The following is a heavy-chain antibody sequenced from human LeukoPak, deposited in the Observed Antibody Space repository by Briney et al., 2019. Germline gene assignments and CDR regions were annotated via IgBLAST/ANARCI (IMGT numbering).Heavy chain of an antibody. CDR2: ISYDGSNK. Sequence: PGGSLRLSCAASGFTFSSYAMHWVRQAPGKGLEWVAVISYDGSNKYYADSVKGRFTISRDNSKNTLYLQMNSLRAEGTAVYYCARGRVAAAGKNYFDYWGQGTLVTVSS. J-gene: IGHJ4*02. CDR3: ARGRVAAAGKNYFDY. D-gene: IGHD6-13*01. V-gene: IGHV3-30-3*01. CDR1: GFTFSSYA.